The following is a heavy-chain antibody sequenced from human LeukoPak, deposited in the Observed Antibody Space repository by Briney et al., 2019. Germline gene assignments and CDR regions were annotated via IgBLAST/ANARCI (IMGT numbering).Heavy chain of an antibody. Sequence: GGSLRLSCAASGFTFSSYSMNWVRQAPGKGLEWVSSISSSSSYIYYADSVKGRFAISRDNAENSLYLQMNSLRAEDTAVYYCARGGYDGNSHGYWGQGTLVTVSS. CDR2: ISSSSSYI. CDR1: GFTFSSYS. CDR3: ARGGYDGNSHGY. J-gene: IGHJ4*02. V-gene: IGHV3-21*01. D-gene: IGHD4-23*01.